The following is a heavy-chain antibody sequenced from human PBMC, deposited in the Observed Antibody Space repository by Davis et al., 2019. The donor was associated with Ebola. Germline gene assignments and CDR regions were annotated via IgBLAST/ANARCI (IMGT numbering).Heavy chain of an antibody. D-gene: IGHD3-22*01. Sequence: GGSLRLSCAASGLTASSTYMNWVRQAPGKGLEWVAVLYSGGSAYYADSVRGRFTISRDNFKNTVYLQMNNLRAEDTAVYYCARELSAFSGYYVWGQGTLVTVSS. CDR3: ARELSAFSGYYV. V-gene: IGHV3-66*01. CDR1: GLTASSTY. J-gene: IGHJ4*02. CDR2: LYSGGSA.